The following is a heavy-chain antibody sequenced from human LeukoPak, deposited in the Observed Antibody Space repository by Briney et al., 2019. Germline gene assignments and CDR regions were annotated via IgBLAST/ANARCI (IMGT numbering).Heavy chain of an antibody. CDR2: ISSRGINI. V-gene: IGHV3-48*03. Sequence: GGSLRLSCGASGFTFSSYEMRWVRQAPGKGVEWVSYISSRGINIYYSDSVKGRFTISRDNANSSLYLQMNSLRGDDTAIYYCARDRWCGSDCYYHPYFDHWGQGTLVTVSS. D-gene: IGHD2-21*02. CDR1: GFTFSSYE. J-gene: IGHJ4*02. CDR3: ARDRWCGSDCYYHPYFDH.